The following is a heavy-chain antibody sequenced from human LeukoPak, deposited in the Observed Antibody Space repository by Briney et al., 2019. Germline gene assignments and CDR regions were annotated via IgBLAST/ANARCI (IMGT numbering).Heavy chain of an antibody. J-gene: IGHJ3*02. V-gene: IGHV4-4*02. D-gene: IGHD3-22*01. CDR2: IYHSGST. CDR3: ARDYYDSSGYGVDPFDI. Sequence: SETLSLTCAVSGGSISSSNWWSWVRQPPGKGLEWIGEIYHSGSTNYNPSLKSRVTISVDKSKNQFSLKLSSVTAADTAVYYCARDYYDSSGYGVDPFDIWGQGTMVTVSS. CDR1: GGSISSSNW.